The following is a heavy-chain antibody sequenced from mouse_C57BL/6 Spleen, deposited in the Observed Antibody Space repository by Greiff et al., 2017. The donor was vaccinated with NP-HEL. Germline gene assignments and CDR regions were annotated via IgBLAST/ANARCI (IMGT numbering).Heavy chain of an antibody. CDR3: ARNSYDYSAWFAY. CDR2: IWTGGGT. Sequence: VMLVESGPGLVAPSQSLSITCTVSGFSLTSYAISWVRQPPGKGLEWLGVIWTGGGTNYNSALKSRLSISKDNSKSQVFLKMNSLQTYDTARYYCARNSYDYSAWFAYWGQGTLVTVSA. J-gene: IGHJ3*01. CDR1: GFSLTSYA. V-gene: IGHV2-9-1*01. D-gene: IGHD2-4*01.